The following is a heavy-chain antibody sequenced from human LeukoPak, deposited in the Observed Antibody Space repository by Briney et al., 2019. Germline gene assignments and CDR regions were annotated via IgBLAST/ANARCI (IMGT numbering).Heavy chain of an antibody. V-gene: IGHV3-33*06. D-gene: IGHD1-26*01. Sequence: GGSLRLSCAASGFTFSSYAMHWVRQAPGKGLEWVAVIWFDGGNKYYADSVKGRFTISRDNSKDTLYLQMNSLRAEDTAVYYCAKEEYSGSLLTLDYWGQGTLVTVSS. CDR3: AKEEYSGSLLTLDY. CDR1: GFTFSSYA. J-gene: IGHJ4*02. CDR2: IWFDGGNK.